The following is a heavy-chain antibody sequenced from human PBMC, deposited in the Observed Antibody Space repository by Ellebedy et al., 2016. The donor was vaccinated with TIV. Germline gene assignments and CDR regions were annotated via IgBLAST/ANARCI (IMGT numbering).Heavy chain of an antibody. Sequence: MPSETLSLTCAVYGGSFSGYYWSWIRKPPGKGLEWIGSFYYSGTTYYKPSLKSRATISVDTSKNQFSLKLTSVTAADTAVYYCATIPAAPGHFKYWGPGTLVTVSS. D-gene: IGHD6-13*01. CDR2: FYYSGTT. V-gene: IGHV4-34*01. J-gene: IGHJ4*02. CDR3: ATIPAAPGHFKY. CDR1: GGSFSGYY.